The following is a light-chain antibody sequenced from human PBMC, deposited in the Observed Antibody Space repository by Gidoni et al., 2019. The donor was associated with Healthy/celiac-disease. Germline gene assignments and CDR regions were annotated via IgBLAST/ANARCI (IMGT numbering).Light chain of an antibody. CDR1: QSISSY. Sequence: IQMTQSPSSLSASVGDRVTITCRASQSISSYLNWYQQNPGKAPKLLIYAASSLHSGVPSRFSGSGSGTDFTLTISSLQPEDFATYYCQQSYSTPYTFGQXTKLEIK. V-gene: IGKV1-39*01. CDR3: QQSYSTPYT. CDR2: AAS. J-gene: IGKJ2*01.